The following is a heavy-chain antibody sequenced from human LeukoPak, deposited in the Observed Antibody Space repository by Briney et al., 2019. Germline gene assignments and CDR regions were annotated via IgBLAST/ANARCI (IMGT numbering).Heavy chain of an antibody. V-gene: IGHV3-21*01. Sequence: GGSLRLSCAASGFTFSSYSMNWVRQAPGERLEWVSSISSSSYINYADSVKGRFTISRDDAKNSLFLQMNSLRAEDTAVYYCARVWSDCYVTNCYISEYWGQGTLVTVSS. CDR3: ARVWSDCYVTNCYISEY. D-gene: IGHD3-3*01. CDR1: GFTFSSYS. CDR2: ISSSSYI. J-gene: IGHJ4*02.